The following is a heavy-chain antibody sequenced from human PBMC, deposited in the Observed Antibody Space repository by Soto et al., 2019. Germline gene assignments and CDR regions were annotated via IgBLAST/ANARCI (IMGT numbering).Heavy chain of an antibody. CDR1: VCAFYNYA. CDR2: IVTSYQGT. J-gene: IGHJ5*02. D-gene: IGHD1-26*01. CDR3: ANGNSSGEIDWLDH. Sequence: GLSXRLSGSAAVCAFYNYAMSLFRQAPGKGLEWVSSIVTSYQGTFYSDSVRGRFTVSRESSKNSLFLQMNSLSAEDTAVYYCANGNSSGEIDWLDHWGQGTMVTVSS. V-gene: IGHV3-23*05.